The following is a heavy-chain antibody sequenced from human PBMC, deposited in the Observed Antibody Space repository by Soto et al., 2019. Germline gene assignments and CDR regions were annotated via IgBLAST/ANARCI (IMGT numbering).Heavy chain of an antibody. J-gene: IGHJ4*02. CDR2: ISGSGGNT. CDR3: AKDLDVSSYRLPYHFDS. Sequence: GGSLRLSCAASGFTFSSYAMSWVRQAPGKGLEWVSGISGSGGNTYYIDSVKGRFTVSRDNSKNTLYVQMNSLRAEDTALYYCAKDLDVSSYRLPYHFDSWGQGAQVTVSS. V-gene: IGHV3-23*01. CDR1: GFTFSSYA. D-gene: IGHD3-3*01.